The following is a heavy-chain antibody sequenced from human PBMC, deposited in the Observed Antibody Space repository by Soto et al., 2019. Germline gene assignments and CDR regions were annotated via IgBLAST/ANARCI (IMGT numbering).Heavy chain of an antibody. D-gene: IGHD6-6*01. CDR3: AREKRGSSSSMNDY. V-gene: IGHV1-18*04. Sequence: ASVKVSCKASGYTFTSYGISWVRQAPGQGLGWMGWISAYNGNTNYAQKLQGRVTMTTDTSTSTAYMELRSLRSNDTAVYYCAREKRGSSSSMNDYWGQGTLVTVSS. CDR2: ISAYNGNT. J-gene: IGHJ4*02. CDR1: GYTFTSYG.